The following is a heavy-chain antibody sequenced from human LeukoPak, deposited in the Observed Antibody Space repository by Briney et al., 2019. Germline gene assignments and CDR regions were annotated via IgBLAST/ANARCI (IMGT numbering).Heavy chain of an antibody. CDR1: GGSFSGYY. J-gene: IGHJ4*02. D-gene: IGHD2-2*01. V-gene: IGHV4-34*01. CDR3: ARASGCSSTSCYFRY. Sequence: TPSETLSLTCAVYGGSFSGYYWSWIRQPPGKGLEWIGEINHSGSTNYNPSLKSRVTISVDTSKNQFSLKLSSVTAADTAMYYCARASGCSSTSCYFRYWGQGTLVTVSS. CDR2: INHSGST.